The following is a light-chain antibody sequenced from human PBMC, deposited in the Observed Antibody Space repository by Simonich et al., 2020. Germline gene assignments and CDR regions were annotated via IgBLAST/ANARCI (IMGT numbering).Light chain of an antibody. CDR2: DVS. CDR3: CSYAGSYTYV. CDR1: NSDVGGNNY. Sequence: HSALTQPASVSGSPGQSITISCTGTNSDVGGNNYVSWYQQHPGKAPKLMIYDVSNRPSGVSNRFSGSKSGNTASLTISGLQAEDEADYYCCSYAGSYTYVFGTGTKVTVL. V-gene: IGLV2-14*03. J-gene: IGLJ1*01.